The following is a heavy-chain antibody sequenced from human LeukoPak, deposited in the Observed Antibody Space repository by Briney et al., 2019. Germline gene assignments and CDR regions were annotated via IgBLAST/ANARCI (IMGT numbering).Heavy chain of an antibody. CDR2: IRSNGGST. D-gene: IGHD2-2*01. V-gene: IGHV3-64D*06. CDR3: VKGGGYCSSTNCPPPYYFDY. J-gene: IGHJ4*02. CDR1: GFTFSSYA. Sequence: GGSLRLSCLASGFTFSSYAIHWVRQAPGTGLEYFSAIRSNGGSTYYPDSVKGRYTISRDNSKNTLYLQMSSLRTEDSAVYYCVKGGGYCSSTNCPPPYYFDYWGQGTLVAVSS.